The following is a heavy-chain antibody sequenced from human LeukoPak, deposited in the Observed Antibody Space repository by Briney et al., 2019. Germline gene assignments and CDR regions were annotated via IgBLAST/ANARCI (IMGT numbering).Heavy chain of an antibody. Sequence: GGSLRLSCAASGFTFGPYTMNWVRQAPGKGLEWVSYISSSSDTIYYADSVKGRFTISRDNGKNSLYLQMNSLRAEDTAVYYCARDVKGGKDYWGQGTLVTVSS. J-gene: IGHJ4*02. CDR3: ARDVKGGKDY. CDR1: GFTFGPYT. V-gene: IGHV3-48*04. D-gene: IGHD3-16*01. CDR2: ISSSSDTI.